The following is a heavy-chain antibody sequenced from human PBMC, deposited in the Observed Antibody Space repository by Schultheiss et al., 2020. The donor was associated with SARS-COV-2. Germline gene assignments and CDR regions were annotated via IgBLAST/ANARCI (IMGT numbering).Heavy chain of an antibody. Sequence: SETLSLTCTVSGGSISSYYWSWIRQPPGKGLEWIGYIYYSGSTNYNPSLKSRVTISVDTSKNQFSLKLSFVTAADTAVYYCARLSPYYDFWSGYQGPYYYGMDVWGQGTTVTVSS. CDR1: GGSISSYY. V-gene: IGHV4-59*08. J-gene: IGHJ6*02. D-gene: IGHD3-3*01. CDR2: IYYSGST. CDR3: ARLSPYYDFWSGYQGPYYYGMDV.